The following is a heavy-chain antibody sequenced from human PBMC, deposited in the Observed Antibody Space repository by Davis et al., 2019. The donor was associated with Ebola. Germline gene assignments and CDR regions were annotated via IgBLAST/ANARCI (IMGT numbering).Heavy chain of an antibody. CDR1: GDSFTSHD. V-gene: IGHV1-8*01. Sequence: ASVKVSCKASGDSFTSHDINWVRQATGQGLEWMGWMNPNSGNTGYAQKFQGRVSMTRNTSISTAYMELSSLRSEDTAVYYCARALVYDFWSGFKTTYYYYGLDVWGQGTMVTVSS. CDR3: ARALVYDFWSGFKTTYYYYGLDV. CDR2: MNPNSGNT. J-gene: IGHJ6*02. D-gene: IGHD3-3*01.